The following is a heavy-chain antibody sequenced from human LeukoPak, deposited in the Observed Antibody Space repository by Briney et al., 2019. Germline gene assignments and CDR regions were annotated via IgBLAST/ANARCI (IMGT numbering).Heavy chain of an antibody. Sequence: SETLSLTCTVSGGSISSYYRSWIRQPPGKGLEWIGYIYYSGSTNYNPSLKSRVTISVDTSKNQFSLKLSSVTAADTAVYYCARGISGYDSPNFDYWGQGTLVTVSS. J-gene: IGHJ4*02. D-gene: IGHD5-12*01. CDR3: ARGISGYDSPNFDY. CDR1: GGSISSYY. CDR2: IYYSGST. V-gene: IGHV4-59*08.